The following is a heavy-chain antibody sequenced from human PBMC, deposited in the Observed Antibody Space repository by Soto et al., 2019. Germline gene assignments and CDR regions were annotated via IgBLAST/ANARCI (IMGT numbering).Heavy chain of an antibody. CDR1: GGSISSGGYF. V-gene: IGHV4-31*03. Sequence: QVQLQESGPGLVKPSQTLSITCTVSGGSISSGGYFWSWIRQHPGKGLEWIGFIYYSGSTYYNPSLKSRVTISVDTSKNQFSLKLSSVTAADTAVYYCAREGAAPYYYYGMDVWGQGTTVTVSS. CDR3: AREGAAPYYYYGMDV. D-gene: IGHD6-6*01. CDR2: IYYSGST. J-gene: IGHJ6*02.